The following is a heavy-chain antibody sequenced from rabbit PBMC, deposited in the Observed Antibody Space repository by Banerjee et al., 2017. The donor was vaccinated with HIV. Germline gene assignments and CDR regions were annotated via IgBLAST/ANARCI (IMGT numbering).Heavy chain of an antibody. CDR2: IYTSSGST. D-gene: IGHD6-1*01. J-gene: IGHJ4*01. CDR1: GFDFKYYY. Sequence: QSLEESGGDLVKPGASLTLSCKASGFDFKYYYMSWVRQAPGKGLEWIGCIYTSSGSTYYASWAKGRFTISKTSSTTVTLQMTSLTAADTATYFCARSVILLGRFNLWGQGTLVTVS. CDR3: ARSVILLGRFNL. V-gene: IGHV1S40*01.